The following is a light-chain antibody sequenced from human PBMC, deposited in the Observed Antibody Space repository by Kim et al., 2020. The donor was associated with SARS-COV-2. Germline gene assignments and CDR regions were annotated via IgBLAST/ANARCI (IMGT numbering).Light chain of an antibody. CDR3: HHRSNWPGT. CDR2: DAS. Sequence: CSPGERAPLSRLASQSVASFFAWYQQIPGQAPRLLIFDASTRATDIPARFSGSGSGTDFTLTISSLEPEDFAVYYCHHRSNWPGTFGQGTRLEIK. V-gene: IGKV3-11*01. CDR1: QSVASF. J-gene: IGKJ5*01.